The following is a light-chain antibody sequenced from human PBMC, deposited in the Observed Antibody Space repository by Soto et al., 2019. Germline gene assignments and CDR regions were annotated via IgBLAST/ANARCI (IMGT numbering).Light chain of an antibody. V-gene: IGKV3-15*01. Sequence: EIVMTQSPATLSVSPGERATLSCRASQSVSSNLAWYQQKPGQAPRLLIYGASTRATGIPARFSGSGSGTEFTLTISSLKSEECAVYYCQQYNNWPRTFGQGTKVDIK. J-gene: IGKJ1*01. CDR1: QSVSSN. CDR3: QQYNNWPRT. CDR2: GAS.